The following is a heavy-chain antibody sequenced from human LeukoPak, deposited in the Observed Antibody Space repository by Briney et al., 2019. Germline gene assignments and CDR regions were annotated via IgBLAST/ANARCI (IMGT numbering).Heavy chain of an antibody. CDR2: INHIGST. D-gene: IGHD3-9*01. Sequence: PSETLSLTCAVYGGSFSGYYWSWIRQSPGKGLEWIGEINHIGSTTYNPSLKSRVTISVGTSKNQFFLKLSSVTAADTAVYYCARRRYYHMTGQGFDPWGQGTLVTVSS. V-gene: IGHV4-34*01. CDR1: GGSFSGYY. CDR3: ARRRYYHMTGQGFDP. J-gene: IGHJ5*02.